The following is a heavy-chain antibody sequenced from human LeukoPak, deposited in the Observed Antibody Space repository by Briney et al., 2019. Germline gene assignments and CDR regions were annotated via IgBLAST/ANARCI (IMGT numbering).Heavy chain of an antibody. D-gene: IGHD6-13*01. CDR1: GGSISSYY. Sequence: KPSETLSLTCTVSGGSISSYYWSWIRQPAGKGLEWIGRIYTSGSTNYNPSLKSRVTMSVDTSKNQFSLKLSSVTAADTAVYYCARDLDSYSSTWYPYSSGWYLDYWGQGTPVTVSS. CDR2: IYTSGST. CDR3: ARDLDSYSSTWYPYSSGWYLDY. J-gene: IGHJ4*02. V-gene: IGHV4-4*07.